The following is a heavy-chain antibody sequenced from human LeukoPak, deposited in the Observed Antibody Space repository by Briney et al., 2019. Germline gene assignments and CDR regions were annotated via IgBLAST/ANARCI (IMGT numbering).Heavy chain of an antibody. V-gene: IGHV3-21*01. CDR1: GFTSSDYS. Sequence: GGSLRLSCGASGFTSSDYSMNWVRHAPGKGLSRVSSITTAGGYPYYADSVKSRFTISRDNAQNSLFLQMNRLRAEDTAVYFCATSGGFVLPNAITGNWYMDVWGRGTSVTVSS. J-gene: IGHJ6*03. D-gene: IGHD2-2*01. CDR3: ATSGGFVLPNAITGNWYMDV. CDR2: ITTAGGYP.